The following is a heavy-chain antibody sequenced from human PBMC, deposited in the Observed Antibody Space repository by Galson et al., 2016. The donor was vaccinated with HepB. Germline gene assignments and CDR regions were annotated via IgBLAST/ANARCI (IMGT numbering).Heavy chain of an antibody. D-gene: IGHD2/OR15-2a*01. V-gene: IGHV4-34*01. CDR2: INDGGIT. CDR1: GGSISGYH. J-gene: IGHJ4*02. Sequence: SETLSLTCDVHGGSISGYHWNWIRQPPGKGLEWLGEINDGGITSYSPSLESRVTVSVDLSKSQLSLNLVAVTAADTAVYYCARGRGRTWPTSDYWGQGVLVTFSS. CDR3: ARGRGRTWPTSDY.